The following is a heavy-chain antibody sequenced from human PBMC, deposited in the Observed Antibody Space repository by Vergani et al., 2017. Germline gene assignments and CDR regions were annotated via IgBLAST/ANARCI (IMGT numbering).Heavy chain of an antibody. V-gene: IGHV1-46*01. CDR3: ARDSRYCSSTSCYVGRDWFDP. CDR1: GNTFTSHY. D-gene: IGHD2-2*01. J-gene: IGHJ5*02. Sequence: QVQLVQSGAEVKKPGASVKVSCKASGNTFTSHYMHWVRQAPGQGLEWMGIINPSGGSTSYAQKFQGRVTMTRDTSTSTVYMELSSLRSEDTAVYYCARDSRYCSSTSCYVGRDWFDPWGQGTLVTVSS. CDR2: INPSGGST.